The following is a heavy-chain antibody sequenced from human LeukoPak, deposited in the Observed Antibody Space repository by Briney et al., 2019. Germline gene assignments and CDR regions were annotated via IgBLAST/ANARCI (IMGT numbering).Heavy chain of an antibody. J-gene: IGHJ4*02. V-gene: IGHV3-15*05. CDR2: IYSIPDGGAT. D-gene: IGHD2-15*01. Sequence: GGSLRLSCAASGITFSNAWMSWVRQAPGKGLEWVGRIYSIPDGGATDYVVSVKGRFTISRDDSKNTLYLQMNSLRTEDTAVYYCTTYYESGGIWGRVDYWGQGTLVTVSS. CDR3: TTYYESGGIWGRVDY. CDR1: GITFSNAW.